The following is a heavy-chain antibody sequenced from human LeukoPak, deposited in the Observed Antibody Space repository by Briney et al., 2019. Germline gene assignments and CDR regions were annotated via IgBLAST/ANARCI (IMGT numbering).Heavy chain of an antibody. CDR3: ARGSTSPYGP. CDR2: SHHSGSS. V-gene: IGHV4-59*01. J-gene: IGHJ5*02. Sequence: RASETLALTCTVSGASISSSYWSWIRQPPVKRLEWIGYSHHSGSSNYNPSLKSRVTISVDTSKNQFSLELSSVTAADTAVYYCARGSTSPYGPCGQGTLVTVSS. CDR1: GASISSSY. D-gene: IGHD2-2*01.